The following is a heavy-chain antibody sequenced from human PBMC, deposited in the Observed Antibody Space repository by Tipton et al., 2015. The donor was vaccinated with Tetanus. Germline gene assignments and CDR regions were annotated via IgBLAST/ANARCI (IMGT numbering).Heavy chain of an antibody. CDR1: GGSISSGDYY. V-gene: IGHV4-34*01. D-gene: IGHD6-19*01. CDR3: VRGSGWADF. Sequence: TLSLTCAVSGGSISSGDYYWSWIRQAPGKGLEWIGEINHSGNTNHNPSLKSRVTLSVDTSKNQFSLKLNSVTAADTAMYYCVRGSGWADFWGQGTQVTVSS. CDR2: INHSGNT. J-gene: IGHJ4*02.